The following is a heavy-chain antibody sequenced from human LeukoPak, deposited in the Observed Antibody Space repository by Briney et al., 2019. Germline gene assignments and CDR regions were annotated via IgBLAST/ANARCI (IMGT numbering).Heavy chain of an antibody. D-gene: IGHD1-14*01. CDR1: GFTFSSYG. J-gene: IGHJ4*02. V-gene: IGHV3-30*03. CDR2: ISYDGSNK. Sequence: GGSLRLSCAASGFTFSSYGMHWVRQAPGKGLEWVAVISYDGSNKYYADSVKGRFTISRDNSKNTLYLQMNSLRAEDTAVYYCARERTDETTIDYWGQGTLVTVSS. CDR3: ARERTDETTIDY.